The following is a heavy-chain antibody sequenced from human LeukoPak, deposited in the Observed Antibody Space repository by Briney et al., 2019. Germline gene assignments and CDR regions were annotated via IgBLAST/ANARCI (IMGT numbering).Heavy chain of an antibody. Sequence: PGGSLRLSCAASGFTFSSYAMSWVRQAPGKGLEWVSAISGSGGSTYYADSVKGRFTISRGNSKNTLYLQMNSLRAEDTAVYYCASKGNDFWSGYPNWFDPWGQGTLVTVSS. CDR3: ASKGNDFWSGYPNWFDP. V-gene: IGHV3-23*01. D-gene: IGHD3-3*01. CDR2: ISGSGGST. CDR1: GFTFSSYA. J-gene: IGHJ5*02.